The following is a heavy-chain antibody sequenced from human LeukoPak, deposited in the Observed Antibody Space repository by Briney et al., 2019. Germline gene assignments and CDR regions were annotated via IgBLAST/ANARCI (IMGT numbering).Heavy chain of an antibody. J-gene: IGHJ5*02. Sequence: SETLSLTCTVSGDSISSYFWSWIRQPPGKGLEWIGYAHSSGSTNYNPSLKSRVTISADASKNQFSLNLRSVTAADTAVYYCARDSHSIDIATPGGFDPWGQGTLVTVPS. CDR3: ARDSHSIDIATPGGFDP. V-gene: IGHV4-59*01. D-gene: IGHD1-26*01. CDR1: GDSISSYF. CDR2: AHSSGST.